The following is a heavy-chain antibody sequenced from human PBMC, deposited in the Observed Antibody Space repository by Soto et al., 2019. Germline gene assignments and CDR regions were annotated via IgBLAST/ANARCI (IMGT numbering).Heavy chain of an antibody. D-gene: IGHD3-16*01. V-gene: IGHV3-48*02. CDR2: ITRDSTTI. CDR1: GFTFSSYS. Sequence: GGSLRLSCAASGFTFSSYSLNRVRQAPGKGLEWVSYITRDSTTIYYADSVRGRFTISRDNAKDSLYLQMNGLRDEDTAVYYCARDTAFAFDYWGQGTLVTVSS. J-gene: IGHJ4*02. CDR3: ARDTAFAFDY.